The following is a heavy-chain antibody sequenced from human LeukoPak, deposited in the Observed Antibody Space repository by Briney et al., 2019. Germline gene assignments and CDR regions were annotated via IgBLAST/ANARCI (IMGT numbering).Heavy chain of an antibody. D-gene: IGHD3-10*01. CDR2: IRYDGSNK. V-gene: IGHV3-30*02. Sequence: GGSLRLSCAASGFTFSTYGMHWVRQAPGKGLEWVAFIRYDGSNKYYADSVKGRFTISRDNSKNTLYLQMNSLRAEDTAVYYCARAHHAVNYYGSGSYYIGLAGFDYWGQGTLVTVSS. CDR3: ARAHHAVNYYGSGSYYIGLAGFDY. J-gene: IGHJ4*02. CDR1: GFTFSTYG.